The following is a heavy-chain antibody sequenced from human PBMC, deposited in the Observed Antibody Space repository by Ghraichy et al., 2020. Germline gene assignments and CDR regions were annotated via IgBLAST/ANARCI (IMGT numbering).Heavy chain of an antibody. D-gene: IGHD1-20*01. J-gene: IGHJ3*02. CDR2: IYPGDSDT. CDR1: GYSFTSYW. CDR3: ARPGITGTTGAAFDI. Sequence: GESLNISCKGSGYSFTSYWIGWVRQLPGKGLEWMGIIYPGDSDTRYSPSFQGQVTISADKSISTAYLQWSSLKASDTAMYYCARPGITGTTGAAFDIWGQGTMVTVSS. V-gene: IGHV5-51*01.